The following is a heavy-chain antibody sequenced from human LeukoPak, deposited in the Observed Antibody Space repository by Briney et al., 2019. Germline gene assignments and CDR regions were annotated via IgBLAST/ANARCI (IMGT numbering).Heavy chain of an antibody. CDR3: ARAAYSSTWYSRYFDL. Sequence: PGGSLRLSCAASGFTFSSYSINWVRQAPGKGLEWVSSISRSSTYIYYAESVKGRLTISRENAKNSLYLQMNSLRAGDTAVYYCARAAYSSTWYSRYFDLWGRGTLVTVSS. D-gene: IGHD6-13*01. CDR1: GFTFSSYS. CDR2: ISRSSTYI. J-gene: IGHJ2*01. V-gene: IGHV3-21*01.